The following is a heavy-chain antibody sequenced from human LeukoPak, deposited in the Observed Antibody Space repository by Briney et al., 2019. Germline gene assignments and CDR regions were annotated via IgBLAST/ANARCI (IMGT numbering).Heavy chain of an antibody. V-gene: IGHV3-21*01. CDR2: ISSSSSYI. Sequence: GGSLRLSCAASGFTFSSYSMNWVRQAPGKGLEWVSSISSSSSYIYYADSVKGRFTISRDNAKNSLYLQMNSLRAEDTAVYCCARVKCSGGSCYGDYWGQGTLVTVSS. D-gene: IGHD2-15*01. J-gene: IGHJ4*02. CDR1: GFTFSSYS. CDR3: ARVKCSGGSCYGDY.